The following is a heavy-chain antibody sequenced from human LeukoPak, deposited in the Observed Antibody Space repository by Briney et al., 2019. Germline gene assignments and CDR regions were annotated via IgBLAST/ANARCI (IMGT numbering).Heavy chain of an antibody. CDR2: IYNSGTP. J-gene: IGHJ2*01. Sequence: PSETLSLTCTVSGGSFSSYYWTWIRQPAGKGLEWIGRIYNSGTPNYSPSLESRLTMSLDPSKNRFSLSLSSVTAADTAVYYCARDRLGATGHWRIDVWGRGTLVTVSS. CDR1: GGSFSSYY. CDR3: ARDRLGATGHWRIDV. V-gene: IGHV4-4*07. D-gene: IGHD1-26*01.